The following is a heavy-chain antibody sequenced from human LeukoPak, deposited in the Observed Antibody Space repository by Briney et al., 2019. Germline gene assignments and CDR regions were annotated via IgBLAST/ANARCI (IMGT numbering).Heavy chain of an antibody. CDR3: ARDITMIV. J-gene: IGHJ4*02. CDR2: LYSGGTT. Sequence: PGGSLRLSCAASGFTVSSNYMSWVRQAPGKGLEWVSVLYSGGTTYYADSVKGRFTISRDNSKNTLYLQMNSLRAEDTAVYYCARDITMIVWGQGTLVTVSS. CDR1: GFTVSSNY. V-gene: IGHV3-66*01. D-gene: IGHD3-22*01.